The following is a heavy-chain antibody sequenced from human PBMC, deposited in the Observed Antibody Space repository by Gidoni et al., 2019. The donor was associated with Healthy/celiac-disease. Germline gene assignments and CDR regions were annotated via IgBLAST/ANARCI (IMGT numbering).Heavy chain of an antibody. Sequence: EVQLVESGGGLVKPGGSLRLPCAASGFTFSNAWMSWVRQAPGKGLEWVGRIKSKTDGGTTDYAAPVKGRFTISRDDSKNTLYLQMNSLKTEDTAVYYCTTGGTMVRGVIGYWGQGTLVTVSS. CDR1: GFTFSNAW. D-gene: IGHD3-10*01. V-gene: IGHV3-15*01. CDR2: IKSKTDGGTT. CDR3: TTGGTMVRGVIGY. J-gene: IGHJ4*02.